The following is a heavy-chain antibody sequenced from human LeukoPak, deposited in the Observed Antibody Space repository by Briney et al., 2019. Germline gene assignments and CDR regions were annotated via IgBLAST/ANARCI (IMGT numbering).Heavy chain of an antibody. D-gene: IGHD3-22*01. CDR3: ARDTMIVVVIKGGNWFDP. CDR2: IYYSGST. CDR1: GGSISSSSYY. J-gene: IGHJ5*02. Sequence: SETLSLTCTVSGGSISSSSYYWGWIRQPPGKGLEWIGSIYYSGSTYYNPSLKSRVTISVDTSKNQFSLKLSSVTAADTAVYYCARDTMIVVVIKGGNWFDPWGQGTLVTVSS. V-gene: IGHV4-39*07.